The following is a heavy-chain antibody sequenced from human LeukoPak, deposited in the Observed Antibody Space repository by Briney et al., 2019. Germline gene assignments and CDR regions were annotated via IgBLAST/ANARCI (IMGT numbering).Heavy chain of an antibody. CDR2: IYYSGST. J-gene: IGHJ6*02. D-gene: IGHD4-11*01. CDR3: ARDHTETSSLNFRNYYYYGMDI. CDR1: GGSIRSGDYS. Sequence: SQTLSLTCTVSGGSIRSGDYSWNWIRQHPGKGMEWIGYIYYSGSTYYNPSLTSRVTMSVDTSKNQFSLKLSSVTAADTAIYYCARDHTETSSLNFRNYYYYGMDIWGQGTTVIVSS. V-gene: IGHV4-31*03.